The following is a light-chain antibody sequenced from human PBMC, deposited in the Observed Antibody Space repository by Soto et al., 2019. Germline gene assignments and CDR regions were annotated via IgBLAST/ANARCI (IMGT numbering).Light chain of an antibody. CDR2: DAS. J-gene: IGKJ1*01. Sequence: DIQTTQSPSTLSASVGDRVTITCRASQSISSWLAWYQQKPGKAPKLLIYDASSLESGVPSRFSGSGSGTEFILTISSLQPDDFATYYCQQYDTYSWTFGQGTKVDIK. CDR1: QSISSW. CDR3: QQYDTYSWT. V-gene: IGKV1-5*01.